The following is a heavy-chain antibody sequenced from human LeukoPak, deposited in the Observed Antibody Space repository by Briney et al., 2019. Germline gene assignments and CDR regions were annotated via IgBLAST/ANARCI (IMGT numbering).Heavy chain of an antibody. CDR3: AGNYYGSGSYYSEDRY. J-gene: IGHJ4*02. D-gene: IGHD3-10*01. V-gene: IGHV4-61*02. CDR2: IYTSGRT. Sequence: SETLSLTYTVSGGSISSGSYYWTWIRQPAGKGLEWIGRIYTSGRTDYNPSLKSRVTISVDTSKNQFSLKLSSVTAADTAVYYCAGNYYGSGSYYSEDRYWGQGTLVTVSS. CDR1: GGSISSGSYY.